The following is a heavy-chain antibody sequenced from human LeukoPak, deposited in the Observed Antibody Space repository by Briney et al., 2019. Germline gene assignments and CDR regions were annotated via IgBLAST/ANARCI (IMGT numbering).Heavy chain of an antibody. CDR1: GYTFTSYG. CDR2: ISAYNGNT. D-gene: IGHD3-22*01. CDR3: AREGVYYYDSSGSDY. Sequence: ASVKVSCKASGYTFTSYGISWVRQAPGQGLERMGWISAYNGNTNYAQKLQGRVTMTTDTSTSTAYMELRSLRSDDTAVYYCAREGVYYYDSSGSDYWGQGTLVTVSS. V-gene: IGHV1-18*01. J-gene: IGHJ4*02.